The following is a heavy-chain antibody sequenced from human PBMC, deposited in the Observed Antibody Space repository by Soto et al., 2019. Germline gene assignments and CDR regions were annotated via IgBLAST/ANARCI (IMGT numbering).Heavy chain of an antibody. CDR3: LGYSITMIVGGYTNWYFDL. D-gene: IGHD3-22*01. Sequence: EVQLVESGGGLVKPGGSLRLSCAASGFTFSNAWMNWVRQAPGKGLEWVGRIKSKTDGETTDYAAPVKGRFTISRDDSKNTLYLQMNSLKTEDTAVYYCLGYSITMIVGGYTNWYFDLWGRGTLVTVSS. CDR2: IKSKTDGETT. CDR1: GFTFSNAW. J-gene: IGHJ2*01. V-gene: IGHV3-15*07.